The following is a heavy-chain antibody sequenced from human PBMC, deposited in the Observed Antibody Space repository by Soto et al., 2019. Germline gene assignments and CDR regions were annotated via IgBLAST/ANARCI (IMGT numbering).Heavy chain of an antibody. J-gene: IGHJ4*02. CDR3: ARDRLVGATTLDY. CDR1: GYTFSSHA. D-gene: IGHD1-26*01. Sequence: ASVKVSCKASGYTFSSHAMHWVRQAPGQRLEWMGWINAGNGNTKYSQKFQGRVTITRDTSASTAYMELSSLRSEDTAVYYCARDRLVGATTLDYWGQGTLVTVSS. CDR2: INAGNGNT. V-gene: IGHV1-3*01.